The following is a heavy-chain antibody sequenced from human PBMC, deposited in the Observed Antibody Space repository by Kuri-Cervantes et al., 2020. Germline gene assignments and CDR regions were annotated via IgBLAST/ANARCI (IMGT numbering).Heavy chain of an antibody. CDR2: IYHRGSA. CDR1: GGSISSSNW. J-gene: IGHJ5*02. Sequence: GSMRLSCAVSGGSISSSNWWSGFRQPPGKGLEWIGEIYHRGSANYNPSLKSRVTISVDKSKNQFSLKLSSVTAADTAVYYCARDLGGSRYYYDSPVGHPWGQGTLVTVSS. D-gene: IGHD3-22*01. V-gene: IGHV4-4*02. CDR3: ARDLGGSRYYYDSPVGHP.